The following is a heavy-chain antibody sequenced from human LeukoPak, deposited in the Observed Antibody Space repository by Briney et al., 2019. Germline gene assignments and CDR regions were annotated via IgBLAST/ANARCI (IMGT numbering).Heavy chain of an antibody. CDR3: AKDLTVGATIDWFDP. Sequence: PGRSLRLSCAASGFTFSSYGMHWVRQAPGKGLEWVAVIWYDGSNKYYADSVKGRFTISRDNSKNTLYLQTNSLRAEDTAVYCCAKDLTVGATIDWFDPWGQGTLVTVSS. J-gene: IGHJ5*02. CDR2: IWYDGSNK. V-gene: IGHV3-33*06. CDR1: GFTFSSYG. D-gene: IGHD1-26*01.